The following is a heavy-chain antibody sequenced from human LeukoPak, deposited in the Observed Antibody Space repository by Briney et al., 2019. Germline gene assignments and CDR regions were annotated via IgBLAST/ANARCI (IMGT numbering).Heavy chain of an antibody. CDR1: GFAFDEHG. D-gene: IGHD2-2*01. CDR2: INWSGGST. J-gene: IGHJ4*02. V-gene: IGHV3-20*04. Sequence: GGSLRLSCTASGFAFDEHGMSCVPQVPGKGLEWVSGINWSGGSTGYADPLRGRFTISRDNAKNSLYLQMDSLRDEDTALYYCARAPISSPFYFDYWGQGTLVTVSS. CDR3: ARAPISSPFYFDY.